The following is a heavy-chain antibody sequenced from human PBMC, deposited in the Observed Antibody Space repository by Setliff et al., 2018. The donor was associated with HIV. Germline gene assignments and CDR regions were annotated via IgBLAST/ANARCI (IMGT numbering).Heavy chain of an antibody. V-gene: IGHV4-34*01. CDR2: INHSGST. J-gene: IGHJ6*03. Sequence: SETLSLTCAVYGGSFSGYYWSWIRQPPGEGLEWTGEINHSGSTNYNPSLKSRFTISRDNSKNTLYLQMSSLRAEDTAVYYCVKARVDGDYYYYYYMDVWGKGTTVTVSS. D-gene: IGHD4-17*01. CDR3: VKARVDGDYYYYYYMDV. CDR1: GGSFSGYY.